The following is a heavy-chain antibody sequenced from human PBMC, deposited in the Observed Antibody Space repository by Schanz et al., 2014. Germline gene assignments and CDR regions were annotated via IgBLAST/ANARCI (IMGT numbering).Heavy chain of an antibody. Sequence: QVQLVQSGAEVKKPGASVRVSCKASGYTFTTYAMSWVRQAPGQGLEWVGWISVYTGNTKYGQKVQGSVTMTADASTNTAYMELRSLRSDDTAVYYCAKAEYDILTDSYSRLDPWGQGTLVTVSS. CDR3: AKAEYDILTDSYSRLDP. D-gene: IGHD3-9*01. J-gene: IGHJ5*02. CDR2: ISVYTGNT. V-gene: IGHV1-18*01. CDR1: GYTFTTYA.